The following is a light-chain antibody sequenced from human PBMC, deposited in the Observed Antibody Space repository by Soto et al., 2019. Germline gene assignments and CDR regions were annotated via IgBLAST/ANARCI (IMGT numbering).Light chain of an antibody. CDR2: EVT. CDR1: SSDIGTYNR. J-gene: IGLJ2*01. CDR3: SSYVYSATVV. Sequence: QSALTQPPSVSGSPGQSVTISCTGTSSDIGTYNRVSWYRQSPGAAPKLLIYEVTSRPSGVPDRFSGAKSGNTASLTISGLQAEDEAHYYCSSYVYSATVVFGGGTQLTVL. V-gene: IGLV2-18*02.